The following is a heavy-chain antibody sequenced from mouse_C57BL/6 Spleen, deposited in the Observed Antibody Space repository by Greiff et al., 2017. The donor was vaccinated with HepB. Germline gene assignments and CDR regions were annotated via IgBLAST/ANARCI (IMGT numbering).Heavy chain of an antibody. CDR1: GFTFSNYW. D-gene: IGHD2-12*01. Sequence: EVQLVESGGGLVQPGGSMKLSCVASGFTFSNYWMNWVRQSPEKGLEWVAQIRLKSDNYATDYAESVKGRFTISRDDSKSSVYLQMNNLRAEDTGIYYCTEGLLFGYWYFDVWGTGTTVTVSS. CDR3: TEGLLFGYWYFDV. V-gene: IGHV6-3*01. J-gene: IGHJ1*03. CDR2: IRLKSDNYAT.